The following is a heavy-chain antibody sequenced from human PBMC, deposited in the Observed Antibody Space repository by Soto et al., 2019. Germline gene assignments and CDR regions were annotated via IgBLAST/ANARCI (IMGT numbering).Heavy chain of an antibody. CDR2: ISSSSSTI. CDR1: GFTFSSYS. D-gene: IGHD2-15*01. CDR3: ARETILYFSTHAFDI. V-gene: IGHV3-48*01. J-gene: IGHJ3*02. Sequence: PGGSLRLSCAASGFTFSSYSMNWVRQAPGKGLEWVSYISSSSSTIYYADSVKGRFTISRDNAKNSLYLQMNSLRAEDTAVYYCARETILYFSTHAFDIWAQGTMVTVSS.